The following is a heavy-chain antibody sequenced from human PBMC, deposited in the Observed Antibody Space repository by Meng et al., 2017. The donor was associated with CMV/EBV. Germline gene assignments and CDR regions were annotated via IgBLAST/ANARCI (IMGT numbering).Heavy chain of an antibody. CDR2: IYHSGST. V-gene: IGHV4-59*01. CDR3: ARAVRPYGAGSYADN. J-gene: IGHJ4*02. CDR1: GGSISSNY. D-gene: IGHD3-10*01. Sequence: SETLSLTCTVSGGSISSNYWSWIRQPPGKGLEWIGYIYHSGSTHYNPSLKSRVTISIDASKTQFSLKVRSVTAADTAVYYCARAVRPYGAGSYADNWGQGTLVTVSS.